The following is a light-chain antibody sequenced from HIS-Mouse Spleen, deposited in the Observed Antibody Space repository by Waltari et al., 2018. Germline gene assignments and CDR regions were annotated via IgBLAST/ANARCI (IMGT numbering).Light chain of an antibody. J-gene: IGLJ2*01. V-gene: IGLV3-10*01. Sequence: SYELTQPPSVSVSPGQTARITCSGYALPKKYAYWYQQKSGQTPVLVIYEDSKRPPGNPERFPGSSSGTMAPLTICGAQLEDEADYYCYSTDSSGNHRVFCGGTKLTVL. CDR3: YSTDSSGNHRV. CDR1: ALPKKY. CDR2: EDS.